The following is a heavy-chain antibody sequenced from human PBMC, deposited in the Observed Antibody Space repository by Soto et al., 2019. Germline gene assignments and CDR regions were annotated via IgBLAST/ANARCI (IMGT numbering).Heavy chain of an antibody. CDR3: AKVPRPVDIVATSNFDY. Sequence: GGSLRLSCAASGFTFSSYAMSWVRQAPGKGLEWVSAISGSGGSTYYADSVKGRFTISRDNSKNTLYLQMNSLRAEDTAVYYCAKVPRPVDIVATSNFDYWGQGTLVTVSS. D-gene: IGHD5-12*01. V-gene: IGHV3-23*01. CDR2: ISGSGGST. J-gene: IGHJ4*02. CDR1: GFTFSSYA.